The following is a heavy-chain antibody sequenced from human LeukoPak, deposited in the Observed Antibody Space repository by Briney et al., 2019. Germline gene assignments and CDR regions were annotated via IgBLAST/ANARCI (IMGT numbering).Heavy chain of an antibody. D-gene: IGHD1-26*01. J-gene: IGHJ4*02. Sequence: PGGSLRLSCAASGFTFDDFAMNWVRQAPGKWLEWVSGINWSGTTPTYGGSVKGRFTISRDNAKNSLFLQMNSLRGEDTALYYCATSGREGSGTYFRFWGQGTLVTVSS. CDR3: ATSGREGSGTYFRF. CDR1: GFTFDDFA. V-gene: IGHV3-20*04. CDR2: INWSGTTP.